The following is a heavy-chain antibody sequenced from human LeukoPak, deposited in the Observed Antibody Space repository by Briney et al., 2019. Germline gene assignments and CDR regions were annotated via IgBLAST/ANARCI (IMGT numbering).Heavy chain of an antibody. D-gene: IGHD3-3*01. CDR1: RGSFSGYY. CDR3: ARTTIFGVVISSAFDI. V-gene: IGHV4-34*01. Sequence: PSETLSLTCAVYRGSFSGYYWSWIRQPPGKGLEWIGEINHSGSTNYNPSLKSRVTISVDTSKNKFSLKLSSVTAADTAVYYCARTTIFGVVISSAFDIWGQGTMVTVSS. CDR2: INHSGST. J-gene: IGHJ3*02.